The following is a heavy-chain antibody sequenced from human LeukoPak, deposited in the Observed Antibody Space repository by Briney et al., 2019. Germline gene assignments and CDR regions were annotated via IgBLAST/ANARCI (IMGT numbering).Heavy chain of an antibody. J-gene: IGHJ4*02. CDR3: ARSYYYDSSGPDY. CDR2: IYYSGST. D-gene: IGHD3-22*01. Sequence: SETLSLTCTVSGGSISSSSYYWGWIRQPPGKGLEWIGSIYYSGSTNYNPSLKSRVTISVDTSKNQFSLKLSSVTAADTAVYYCARSYYYDSSGPDYWGQGTLVTVSS. V-gene: IGHV4-39*07. CDR1: GGSISSSSYY.